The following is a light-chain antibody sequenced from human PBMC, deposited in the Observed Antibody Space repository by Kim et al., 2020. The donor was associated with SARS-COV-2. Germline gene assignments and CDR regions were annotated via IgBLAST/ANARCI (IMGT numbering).Light chain of an antibody. CDR2: GAS. CDR3: QQYNRWPPYI. V-gene: IGKV3-15*01. Sequence: VAPAERTVPSCRASQSVTSNLGWYQQKPGQAPRLLSYGASIRATGIPARFSGSASVTEFTLTISSLQSEDFAVYYCQQYNRWPPYIFGQGTKLEL. J-gene: IGKJ2*01. CDR1: QSVTSN.